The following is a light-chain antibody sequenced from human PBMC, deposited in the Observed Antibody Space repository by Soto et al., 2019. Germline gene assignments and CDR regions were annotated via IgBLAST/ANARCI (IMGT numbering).Light chain of an antibody. CDR3: LXYADTAYV. J-gene: IGLJ1*01. CDR1: SSDVGGYNY. CDR2: EVS. Sequence: QSVLTQPPSASGSPGQSVTISCAGTSSDVGGYNYVSWYQQYPGKVPKLMIYEVSERPSGVPDRFSGSKSGNTAFLTVSGLQSEDEXDYYCLXYADTAYVFGTGTKVTVL. V-gene: IGLV2-8*01.